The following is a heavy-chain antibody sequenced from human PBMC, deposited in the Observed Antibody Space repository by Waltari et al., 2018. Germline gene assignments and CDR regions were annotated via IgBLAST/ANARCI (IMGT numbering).Heavy chain of an antibody. D-gene: IGHD6-19*01. Sequence: QVQLVESGGGVVQPGGSLRLSCAASGFTFSSYGMHWVRQAPGKGREWVEFIRYDGSNKYDADSVKGRFTMSRDKSKNTLYLQMNSLRAEDTAVYYCAKDRLAYYFDYWGQGTLVTVSS. CDR1: GFTFSSYG. CDR3: AKDRLAYYFDY. CDR2: IRYDGSNK. V-gene: IGHV3-30*02. J-gene: IGHJ4*02.